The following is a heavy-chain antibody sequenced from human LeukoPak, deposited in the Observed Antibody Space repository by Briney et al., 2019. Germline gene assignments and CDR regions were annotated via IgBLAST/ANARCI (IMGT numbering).Heavy chain of an antibody. CDR3: ARGSYYDSSGYPRSNYFDY. V-gene: IGHV1-69*13. Sequence: ASVKVSCKASGGTFISYAISWVRQAPGQGLEWMGGIIPIFGTANYAQKFQGRVTITADESTSTAYMELSSLRSEDTAVYYCARGSYYDSSGYPRSNYFDYWGQGTLVTVSS. J-gene: IGHJ4*02. D-gene: IGHD3-22*01. CDR2: IIPIFGTA. CDR1: GGTFISYA.